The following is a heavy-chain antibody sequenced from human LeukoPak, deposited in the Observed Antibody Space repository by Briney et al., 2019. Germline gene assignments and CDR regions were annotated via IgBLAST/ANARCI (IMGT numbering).Heavy chain of an antibody. CDR1: GFSFSTYW. J-gene: IGHJ6*04. CDR3: AELGITMIGGV. CDR2: IVPGGSEN. Sequence: PGGSLRLSCTASGFSFSTYWMNWVRQAPGKGLEWVASIVPGGSENYYVDSVKGRFTISRNNATNSLFLQMNSLRAEDTAVYYCAELGITMIGGVWGKGITVTISS. V-gene: IGHV3-7*01. D-gene: IGHD3-10*02.